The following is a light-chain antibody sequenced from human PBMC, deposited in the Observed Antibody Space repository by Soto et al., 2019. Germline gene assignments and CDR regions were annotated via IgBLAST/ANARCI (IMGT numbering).Light chain of an antibody. CDR2: GAS. CDR1: QSVSSSY. J-gene: IGKJ1*01. V-gene: IGKV3-20*01. CDR3: HQYGSALT. Sequence: EIVLTQSPGTLSLSPGERATLSCRASQSVSSSYFAWYQKKPGQAPRLLIYGASSRATGIPGRFSGSGSETDFTLTISKLETEDFEVYYCHQYGSALTFGQGTKVEIK.